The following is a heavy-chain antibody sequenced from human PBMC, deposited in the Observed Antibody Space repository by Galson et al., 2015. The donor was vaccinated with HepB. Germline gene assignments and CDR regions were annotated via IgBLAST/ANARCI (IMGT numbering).Heavy chain of an antibody. D-gene: IGHD4-23*01. CDR3: GKLEVTTVVTDFDS. Sequence: SLRLSCAVSGFSFSDHYIDWVRQAPGKGLEWVGRSRNKPKGYSTAYAASVKGRFTVSRDDSKNSVFLQMNSLRSEDTAVYYCGKLEVTTVVTDFDSWGPGTLVTVSS. CDR2: SRNKPKGYST. CDR1: GFSFSDHY. V-gene: IGHV3-72*01. J-gene: IGHJ4*02.